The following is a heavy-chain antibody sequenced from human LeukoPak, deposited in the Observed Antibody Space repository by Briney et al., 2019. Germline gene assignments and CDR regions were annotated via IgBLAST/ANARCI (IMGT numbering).Heavy chain of an antibody. Sequence: GRSLRLSCAASGFTFSSYGMHWVRKASGKGLEWVAVIWYDGSNKYYADSVKGRFTISRDNSKNTLYLQMNSLRAEDTAVYYCAREYSSSGYYYGMDVWGQGTTVTVSS. J-gene: IGHJ6*02. D-gene: IGHD6-6*01. CDR1: GFTFSSYG. CDR3: AREYSSSGYYYGMDV. CDR2: IWYDGSNK. V-gene: IGHV3-33*01.